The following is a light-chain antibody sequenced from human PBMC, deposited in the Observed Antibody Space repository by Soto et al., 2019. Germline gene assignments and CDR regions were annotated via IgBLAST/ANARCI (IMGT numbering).Light chain of an antibody. Sequence: DIQMTQSPSTLSASVGDRVTITCRASQGISTYLGWYQQKPGKVPKSLIYSASNLQSGXPPRFRASGSGTEFTLTITDMQPDDFATYYCQQYSRYPWMSGQGTKVDIK. J-gene: IGKJ1*01. CDR2: SAS. CDR1: QGISTY. V-gene: IGKV1-16*01. CDR3: QQYSRYPWM.